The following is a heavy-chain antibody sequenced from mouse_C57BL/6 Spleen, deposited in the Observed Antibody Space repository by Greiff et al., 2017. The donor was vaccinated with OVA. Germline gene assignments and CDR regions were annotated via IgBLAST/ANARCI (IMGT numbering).Heavy chain of an antibody. CDR1: GFTFTSYW. CDR3: ARGINYGSILDY. D-gene: IGHD1-1*01. V-gene: IGHV1-69*01. Sequence: QVQLQQPGAELVMPGASVKLSCKASGFTFTSYWMHWVKQRPGQGLEWIGEIDPSGSYTNYNQKFKGKSTLTVDKSSSTAYMQLSSLTSEDSAVYYCARGINYGSILDYWGQGTTLTVSS. J-gene: IGHJ2*01. CDR2: IDPSGSYT.